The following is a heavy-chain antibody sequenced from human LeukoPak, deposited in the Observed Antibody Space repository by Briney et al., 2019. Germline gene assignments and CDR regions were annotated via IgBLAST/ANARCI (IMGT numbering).Heavy chain of an antibody. CDR3: ARASSDDTAMATPFAY. Sequence: SVKVSCKASGGTFNNYAINWLRQAPGQGLEWMGGITPIFGTANYVQKFQGRVTITADKSTSTAFMELSSLRSEDTAIYYCARASSDDTAMATPFAYWGQGTLVTVSP. CDR2: ITPIFGTA. CDR1: GGTFNNYA. D-gene: IGHD5-18*01. J-gene: IGHJ4*02. V-gene: IGHV1-69*06.